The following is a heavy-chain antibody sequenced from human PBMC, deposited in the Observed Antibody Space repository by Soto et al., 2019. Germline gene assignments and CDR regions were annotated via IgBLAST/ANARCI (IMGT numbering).Heavy chain of an antibody. V-gene: IGHV3-30*18. CDR3: AKERGRRFGDFDY. Sequence: ESGGGVVQPGRSLRLSCAASGFTFSSYGMHWVRQAPGKGLEWVAVISYDGSNKYYADSVKGRFTISRDNSKNTLYLQMNSLRAEDTAVYYCAKERGRRFGDFDYWGQGTLVTVSS. CDR2: ISYDGSNK. J-gene: IGHJ4*02. CDR1: GFTFSSYG. D-gene: IGHD3-10*01.